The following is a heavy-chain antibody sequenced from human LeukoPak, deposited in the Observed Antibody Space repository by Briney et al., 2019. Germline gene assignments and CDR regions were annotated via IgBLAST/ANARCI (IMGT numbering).Heavy chain of an antibody. J-gene: IGHJ4*02. CDR3: ARIPPSGSYYDY. CDR1: GFTFGSYA. Sequence: GSLRLSCAASGFTFGSYAMSWVRQAPGKGLEWVSSISSSSSYIYYADSVKGRFTISRDNAKNSLYLQMNSLRAEDTAVYYCARIPPSGSYYDYWGQGTLVTVSS. D-gene: IGHD1-26*01. V-gene: IGHV3-21*01. CDR2: ISSSSSYI.